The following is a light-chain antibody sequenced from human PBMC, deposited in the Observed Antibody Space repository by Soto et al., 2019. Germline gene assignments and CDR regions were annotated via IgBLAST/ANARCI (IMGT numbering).Light chain of an antibody. CDR1: SSNIGEDYD. CDR3: QSYDSRLGAVV. V-gene: IGLV1-40*01. CDR2: GYI. J-gene: IGLJ2*01. Sequence: QSVLTQPPSVSGAPGQRVNFSCTGSSSNIGEDYDVHWYRQLPGTAPKLLIYGYINRPSRIPERFSGSKSGTSASLVITALQAEDEGHYFCQSYDSRLGAVVFGGGTKLTVL.